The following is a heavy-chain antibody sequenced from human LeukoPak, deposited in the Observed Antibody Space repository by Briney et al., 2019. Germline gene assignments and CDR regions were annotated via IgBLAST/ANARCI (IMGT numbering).Heavy chain of an antibody. CDR2: ITPNSGGT. CDR1: GYTFTGYY. J-gene: IGHJ4*02. Sequence: ASLKLSCKASGYTFTGYYMHCGRQAPGQGLEWMGWITPNSGGTNTAQKFQGRVTMTRDTSISTAYMELSRLRSDDTAVYYGARLAVAGTGGTDYWGQGTLVTVSS. V-gene: IGHV1-2*02. D-gene: IGHD6-19*01. CDR3: ARLAVAGTGGTDY.